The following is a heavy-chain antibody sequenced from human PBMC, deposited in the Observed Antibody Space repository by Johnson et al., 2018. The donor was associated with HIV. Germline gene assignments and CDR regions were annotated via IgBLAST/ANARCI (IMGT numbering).Heavy chain of an antibody. CDR2: ISSDVSNK. CDR3: AKDLSDIIRGHNCEVSDL. V-gene: IGHV3-30-3*01. J-gene: IGHJ3*01. CDR1: GFTFSSFA. Sequence: QVQLVESGGGVVQPGRSLRLSCAASGFTFSSFAMHWVRQAPGKGLEWVAVISSDVSNKYYADSVKGRFTISRDNSKNTLYLQMNSLSAEDTAVYYCAKDLSDIIRGHNCEVSDLWGQGTMVTVSS. D-gene: IGHD1-1*01.